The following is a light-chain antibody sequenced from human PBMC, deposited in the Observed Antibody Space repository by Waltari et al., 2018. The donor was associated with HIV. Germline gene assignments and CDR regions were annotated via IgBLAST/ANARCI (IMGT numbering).Light chain of an antibody. Sequence: EIVLTQSPVTLSLSPGERANLSCRASQNLRNYVGGYQQKSGQTPRLLIYDASTRDTGIPARFGGAVSGTDFTLTIDSLEPEDFAMYYCQQRSNWPGTFGPGTRVDVK. J-gene: IGKJ3*01. CDR1: QNLRNY. CDR3: QQRSNWPGT. V-gene: IGKV3-11*01. CDR2: DAS.